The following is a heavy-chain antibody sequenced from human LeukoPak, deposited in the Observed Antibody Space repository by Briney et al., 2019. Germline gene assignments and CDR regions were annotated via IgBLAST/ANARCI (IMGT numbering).Heavy chain of an antibody. CDR1: GFTFSSYE. D-gene: IGHD6-13*01. CDR2: ISWNSGSM. V-gene: IGHV3-9*03. J-gene: IGHJ3*02. CDR3: AKDISRYSSTWYAAAFDI. Sequence: PGGSLRLSCAASGFTFSSYEMHWVRQAPGKGLEWVSGISWNSGSMGYADSVKGRFTISRDNAKNSLYLQMNSLRAEDMALYYCAKDISRYSSTWYAAAFDIWGQGTLVTVSS.